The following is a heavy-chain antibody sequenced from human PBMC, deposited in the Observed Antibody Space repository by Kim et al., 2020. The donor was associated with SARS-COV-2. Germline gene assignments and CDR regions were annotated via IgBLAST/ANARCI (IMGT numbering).Heavy chain of an antibody. V-gene: IGHV5-51*01. CDR1: GYSFTSYW. CDR2: IYPGDSDT. D-gene: IGHD2-2*03. CDR3: AILDIVVVPAARNWFDP. Sequence: GESLKISCKGSGYSFTSYWIGWVRQMPGKGLAWMGIIYPGDSDTRYSPSFQGQVTISADKSISTAYLQWSSLKASDTAMYYCAILDIVVVPAARNWFDPWGQGTLVTVSS. J-gene: IGHJ5*02.